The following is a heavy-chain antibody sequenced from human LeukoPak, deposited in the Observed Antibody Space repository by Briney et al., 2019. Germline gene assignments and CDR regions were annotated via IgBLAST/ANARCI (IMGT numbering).Heavy chain of an antibody. CDR2: IYSGGST. CDR1: GFTVSSNY. CDR3: ARECTSCYRGGFDY. V-gene: IGHV3-53*01. D-gene: IGHD2-2*01. J-gene: IGHJ4*02. Sequence: GGSLRLSCAASGFTVSSNYMSWVRQAPGKGLEWVSVIYSGGSTYYADSVKGRFTISRDNSKNTLYLQMNSLRAEDTAVYYCARECTSCYRGGFDYWGQGTLVTVSS.